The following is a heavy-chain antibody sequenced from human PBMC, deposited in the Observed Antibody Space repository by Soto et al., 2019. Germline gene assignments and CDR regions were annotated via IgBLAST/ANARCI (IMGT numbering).Heavy chain of an antibody. J-gene: IGHJ6*02. CDR1: GGSISSYY. D-gene: IGHD5-12*01. CDR2: IYYSGST. V-gene: IGHV4-59*01. Sequence: XETLSLTCTVAGGSISSYYWSWIRQPPGKGLDWIGYIYYSGSTNYNPSLKSRVTISVDTSKNQFSLKLSSVTAADTAVYYCARGKRRDGYNYNYYYGMDVWGQGNTVTVSS. CDR3: ARGKRRDGYNYNYYYGMDV.